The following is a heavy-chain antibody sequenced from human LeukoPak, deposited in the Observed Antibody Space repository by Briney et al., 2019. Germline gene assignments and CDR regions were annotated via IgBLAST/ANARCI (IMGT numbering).Heavy chain of an antibody. CDR1: GYTFTGYY. Sequence: ASVKVSCKASGYTFTGYYMHWVRQAPGQGLEWMGWINPKSGGTNYAQKFQGRVTMTTDTSTSTAYMELRSLRSDDTAVYYCARSPHLLWFGELSYYYMDVWGKGTTVTISS. CDR3: ARSPHLLWFGELSYYYMDV. CDR2: INPKSGGT. V-gene: IGHV1-2*02. J-gene: IGHJ6*03. D-gene: IGHD3-10*01.